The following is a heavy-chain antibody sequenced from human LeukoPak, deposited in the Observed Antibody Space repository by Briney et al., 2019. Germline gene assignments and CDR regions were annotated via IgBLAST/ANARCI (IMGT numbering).Heavy chain of an antibody. Sequence: SETLSLTCAVYGGSFSGFDWSWIRQPPGKGLEGIGEINHSGSTNDSPSLKSRVAMSVDTSKNQFSLKLSSVTAADTAVYYCARRRTTTCYTLVCFYYHCIDVWGNGTTVTVSS. V-gene: IGHV4-34*01. CDR3: ARRRTTTCYTLVCFYYHCIDV. D-gene: IGHD2-2*02. J-gene: IGHJ6*03. CDR1: GGSFSGFD. CDR2: INHSGST.